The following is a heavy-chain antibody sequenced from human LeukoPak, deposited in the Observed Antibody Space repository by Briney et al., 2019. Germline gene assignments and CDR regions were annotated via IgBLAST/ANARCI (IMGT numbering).Heavy chain of an antibody. CDR3: ARHLNYYDSSGYS. Sequence: SETLSLTCIVSGGSISSYYWSWIRQPPGKGLEWIGYIYYSGSTNYNPSLKSRVTISVDTSKNQFSLKLSSVTAADTAVYYCARHLNYYDSSGYSWSQGTLVTVSS. CDR1: GGSISSYY. D-gene: IGHD3-22*01. CDR2: IYYSGST. J-gene: IGHJ4*02. V-gene: IGHV4-59*08.